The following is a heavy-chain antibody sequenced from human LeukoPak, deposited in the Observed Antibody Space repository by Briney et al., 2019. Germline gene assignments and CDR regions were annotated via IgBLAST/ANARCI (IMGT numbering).Heavy chain of an antibody. CDR2: IYYSGST. D-gene: IGHD6-19*01. CDR3: AGERRTIAVAGFDY. V-gene: IGHV4-61*01. CDR1: GGSVSSGSYY. J-gene: IGHJ4*02. Sequence: SETLSLTCTVSGGSVSSGSYYWSWIRQPPGKGLEWIGYIYYSGSTNYNPSLKSRVTISVDTSKNQFSLKLSSVTAADTAVYYCAGERRTIAVAGFDYWGQGTLVTVSS.